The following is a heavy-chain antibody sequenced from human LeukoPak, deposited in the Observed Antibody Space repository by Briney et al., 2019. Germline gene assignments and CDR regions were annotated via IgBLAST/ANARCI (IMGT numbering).Heavy chain of an antibody. CDR2: MNPNSGNT. D-gene: IGHD3-22*01. CDR3: ARSESDYYDSSGYSLRS. J-gene: IGHJ3*01. V-gene: IGHV1-8*01. CDR1: GYTFTSYD. Sequence: ASVKVSCKASGYTFTSYDINWVRQATGQGLEWMGWMNPNSGNTGYAQKFQGRVTMTRNTSISTAYMELSSLRSEDTAVYYCARSESDYYDSSGYSLRSWGQGTMVTVSS.